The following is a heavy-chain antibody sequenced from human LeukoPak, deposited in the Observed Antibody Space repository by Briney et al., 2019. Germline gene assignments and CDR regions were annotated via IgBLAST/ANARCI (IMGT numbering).Heavy chain of an antibody. CDR3: ARERGLSSSWPYFDY. D-gene: IGHD6-13*01. Sequence: GRSLRLSCAASGFTFSSYGMHWVPQAPGKGLEWVAVIWYDGSNKYYADSVKGRFTISRDNSKNTLYLQMNSLRAEDTAVYYCARERGLSSSWPYFDYWGQGTLVTVSS. CDR1: GFTFSSYG. V-gene: IGHV3-33*01. J-gene: IGHJ4*02. CDR2: IWYDGSNK.